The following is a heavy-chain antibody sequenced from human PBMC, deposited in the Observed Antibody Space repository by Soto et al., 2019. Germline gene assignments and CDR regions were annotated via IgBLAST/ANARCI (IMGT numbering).Heavy chain of an antibody. CDR3: ARDEYQLLPYYYYGMDV. J-gene: IGHJ6*02. CDR1: GFTFSSYG. CDR2: IWYDGSNK. Sequence: PGGSLRLSCAASGFTFSSYGMHWVRQAPGKGLEWVAVIWYDGSNKYYADSVKGRFTISRDNSKNTLYLQMNSLRAEDTAVYYCARDEYQLLPYYYYGMDVWGQGTTVTVSS. V-gene: IGHV3-33*01. D-gene: IGHD2-2*01.